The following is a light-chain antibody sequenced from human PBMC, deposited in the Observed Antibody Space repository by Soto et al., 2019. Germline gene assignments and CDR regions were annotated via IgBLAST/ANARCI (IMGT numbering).Light chain of an antibody. J-gene: IGLJ3*02. CDR3: SSFASSNTWV. V-gene: IGLV2-8*01. CDR1: SSDVGAYNY. CDR2: EVT. Sequence: QSALTQPPSASGSPGQSVTISCTGTSSDVGAYNYVSWYQQHAGKAPKLVIYEVTKRPSGVPDRFSGSKSANTASLTVSGLQAEDEADYYCSSFASSNTWVFGGGTKVPVL.